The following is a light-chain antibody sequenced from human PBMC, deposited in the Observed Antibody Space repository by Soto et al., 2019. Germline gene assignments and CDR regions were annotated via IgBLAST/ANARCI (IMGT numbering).Light chain of an antibody. J-gene: IGKJ5*01. CDR3: QQRSNWPLIT. Sequence: PGERATLSCRASQSVTTYLAWYQQKPGQAPRLLIYDASNRATGIPARFSGSGSGTDFTLTISSLQPEDFSVYFCQQRSNWPLITFGHGTRLEIK. CDR1: QSVTTY. CDR2: DAS. V-gene: IGKV3-11*01.